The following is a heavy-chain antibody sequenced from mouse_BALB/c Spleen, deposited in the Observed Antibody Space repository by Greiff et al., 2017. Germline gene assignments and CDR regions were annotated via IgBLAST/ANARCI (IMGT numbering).Heavy chain of an antibody. J-gene: IGHJ1*01. Sequence: EVKLMESGGGLVQPGGSRKLSCAASGFTFSDYGMAWVRQAPGKGPEWVAFISNLAYSIYYADTVTGRFTISRENAKNTLYLEMSSLRSEDTAMYYCARDRDTRGYFDVWGAGTTVTVSS. D-gene: IGHD3-3*01. V-gene: IGHV5-15*02. CDR2: ISNLAYSI. CDR3: ARDRDTRGYFDV. CDR1: GFTFSDYG.